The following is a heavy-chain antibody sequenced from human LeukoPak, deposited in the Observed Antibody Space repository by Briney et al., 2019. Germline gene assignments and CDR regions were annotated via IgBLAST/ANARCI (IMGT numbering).Heavy chain of an antibody. D-gene: IGHD2-8*01. Sequence: SETLSLTCTVSGGCISSSSCYWGWIRQPPGKGLEWIGSIYYSGSTYYNPSLKSRVTISVDTSKNQFSLKLSSVTAADTAVYYCARQANMYYFDYWGQGTLVTVSS. V-gene: IGHV4-39*01. J-gene: IGHJ4*02. CDR1: GGCISSSSCY. CDR2: IYYSGST. CDR3: ARQANMYYFDY.